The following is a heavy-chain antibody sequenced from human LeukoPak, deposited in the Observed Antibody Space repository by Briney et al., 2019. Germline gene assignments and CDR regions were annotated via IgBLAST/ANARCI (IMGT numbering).Heavy chain of an antibody. V-gene: IGHV1-69*05. Sequence: ASVKVSCKASGGPFSSNIIGWVRQAPGQGLEWMGGIVPIFGKTKYAQKFQGRVAITTDESSGTAYMELSSLRSDDTAIYYCARGWGIPAPISWFDPWGQGTLVTVSS. J-gene: IGHJ5*02. D-gene: IGHD2-2*01. CDR1: GGPFSSNI. CDR2: IVPIFGKT. CDR3: ARGWGIPAPISWFDP.